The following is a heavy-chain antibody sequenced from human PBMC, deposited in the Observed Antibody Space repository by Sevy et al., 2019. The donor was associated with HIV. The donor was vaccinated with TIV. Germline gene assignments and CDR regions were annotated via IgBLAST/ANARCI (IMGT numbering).Heavy chain of an antibody. V-gene: IGHV3-21*01. J-gene: IGHJ6*02. CDR3: ARDPTEDSDYSQGMDA. Sequence: GGSLRLSCTASGFAIDSYCMNWVRQAPGKGLEWLSSFSGSSSHIIYADSVKGRFTISRDKARNSVYLRMNSLRAEDTALYFCARDPTEDSDYSQGMDAWDQGTTVTVS. CDR1: GFAIDSYC. D-gene: IGHD3-22*01. CDR2: FSGSSSHI.